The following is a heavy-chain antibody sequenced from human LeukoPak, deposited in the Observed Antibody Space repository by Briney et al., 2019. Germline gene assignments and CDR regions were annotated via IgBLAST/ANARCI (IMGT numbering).Heavy chain of an antibody. J-gene: IGHJ4*02. CDR3: ARDAY. CDR2: ISSSSSTI. CDR1: GFTFNYAW. V-gene: IGHV3-48*01. Sequence: SGGSLRLSCAASGFTFNYAWMSWVRQAPGKGLEWVSYISSSSSTIYYADSVKGRFTISRDNAKNSLYLQMNSLRAEDTAVYYCARDAYWGQGTLVTVSS.